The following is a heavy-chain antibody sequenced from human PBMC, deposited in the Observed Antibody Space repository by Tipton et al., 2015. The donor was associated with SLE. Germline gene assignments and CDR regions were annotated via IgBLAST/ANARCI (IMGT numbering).Heavy chain of an antibody. CDR3: ARAPYSGGGRAYFDY. J-gene: IGHJ4*02. CDR1: GFIFTSYS. D-gene: IGHD6-19*01. V-gene: IGHV3-21*01. CDR2: ISNSSTYI. Sequence: SLRLSCATSGFIFTSYSMNWVRLAPGKGLEWVSSISNSSTYIYYADSVKGRFTISRDNTKNSLFLQMNNLRAEDTAVYYCARAPYSGGGRAYFDYWGQGTLVTVSS.